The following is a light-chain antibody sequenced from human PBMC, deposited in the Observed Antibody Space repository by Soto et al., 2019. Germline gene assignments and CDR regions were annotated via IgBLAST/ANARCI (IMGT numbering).Light chain of an antibody. J-gene: IGKJ2*01. Sequence: DIQMTQSPSTLSASVGDRVTITCRASQSVSNWLAWYQQKPGEAPKLLIYDASSLEGGVPSRFSGSGSGTESPLTISSLQPDDFATYYCQQYSSYLYTFGLGTKVEIK. CDR3: QQYSSYLYT. CDR2: DAS. CDR1: QSVSNW. V-gene: IGKV1-5*01.